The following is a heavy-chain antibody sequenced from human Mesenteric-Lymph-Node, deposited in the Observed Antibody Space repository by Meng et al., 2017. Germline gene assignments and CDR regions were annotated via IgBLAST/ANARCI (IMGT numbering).Heavy chain of an antibody. CDR2: INPDGSDP. Sequence: GESLKISCTASGFSFTDHWMHWVRQGPGKGPVWVSRINPDGSDPTYADSVKGRFTISRDNAKNAVYLQMNSLRVEDTAVYYCARDQSRRQKYYFDYWGQGTLVTVSS. CDR3: ARDQSRRQKYYFDY. V-gene: IGHV3-74*03. J-gene: IGHJ4*02. CDR1: GFSFTDHW.